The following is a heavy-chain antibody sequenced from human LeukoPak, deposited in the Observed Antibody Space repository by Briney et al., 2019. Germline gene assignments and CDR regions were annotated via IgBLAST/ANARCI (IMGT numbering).Heavy chain of an antibody. Sequence: SETLSLTCTVSGGSISSSSYYWGWIRQPPGKGLEWIGNIYYSGSTYYNPPLKSRLTISVDTSENQFSLKLSSVTAADTAVYYCARKIGGSSNFQHWGQGTLVTVSS. CDR1: GGSISSSSYY. J-gene: IGHJ1*01. V-gene: IGHV4-39*01. CDR3: ARKIGGSSNFQH. D-gene: IGHD1-26*01. CDR2: IYYSGST.